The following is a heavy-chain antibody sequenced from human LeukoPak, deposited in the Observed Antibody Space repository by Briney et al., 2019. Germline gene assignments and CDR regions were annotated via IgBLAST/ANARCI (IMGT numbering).Heavy chain of an antibody. Sequence: SVKVSCKASGGTFSSYAISWVRQAPGQGLEWIGRIIPIFGTANYAQKFQGRVTITTDESTSTAYMELSSLRSEDTAVYYCARDPGYDAFDIWGQGTMVTVSS. CDR3: ARDPGYDAFDI. J-gene: IGHJ3*02. V-gene: IGHV1-69*05. D-gene: IGHD3-9*01. CDR1: GGTFSSYA. CDR2: IIPIFGTA.